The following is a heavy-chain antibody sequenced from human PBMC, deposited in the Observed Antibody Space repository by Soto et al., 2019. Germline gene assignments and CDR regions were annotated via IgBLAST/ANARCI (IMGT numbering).Heavy chain of an antibody. V-gene: IGHV2-5*02. Sequence: QITLKESGPTLVKPTQTLTLTCTFSGFSLSNSGVSVGWIRQPPGKALEWLALIFWDDDKRYSPSLKTRVTITNDTAKNQVVLTMTNMDPVHTATYYCALWHSSGYSYFDYWGQGTLVTVSS. CDR1: GFSLSNSGVS. CDR2: IFWDDDK. D-gene: IGHD3-22*01. J-gene: IGHJ4*02. CDR3: ALWHSSGYSYFDY.